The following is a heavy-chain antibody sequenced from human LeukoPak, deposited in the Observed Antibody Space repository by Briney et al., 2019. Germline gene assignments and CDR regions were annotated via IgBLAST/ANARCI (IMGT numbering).Heavy chain of an antibody. Sequence: SVKVSCTASGGTFSSYAISWVRQAPGQGLEWMGGIIPIFGTANYAQKFQGRVTMTEDTSTDIAYMELSSLRSEDTAVYYCATDKETQLALDYWGQGTLVTVSS. CDR3: ATDKETQLALDY. CDR2: IIPIFGTA. J-gene: IGHJ4*02. CDR1: GGTFSSYA. D-gene: IGHD3-3*02. V-gene: IGHV1-69*06.